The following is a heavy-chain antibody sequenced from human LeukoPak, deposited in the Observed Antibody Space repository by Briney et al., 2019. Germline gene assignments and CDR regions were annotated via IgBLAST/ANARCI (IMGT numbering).Heavy chain of an antibody. CDR2: ISYDGSNK. CDR1: GFPVSSHY. CDR3: ARTTTPHYYGAGSYALGD. V-gene: IGHV3-30*14. D-gene: IGHD3-10*01. Sequence: PGGPVRLFCGASGFPVSSHYMRWVRQRPGKGLEGVAVISYDGSNKYYADAVKGRFTISRDNSKNTMYLQLSSLSAEHTAVYYCARTTTPHYYGAGSYALGDWGQGTLVTVPS. J-gene: IGHJ4*02.